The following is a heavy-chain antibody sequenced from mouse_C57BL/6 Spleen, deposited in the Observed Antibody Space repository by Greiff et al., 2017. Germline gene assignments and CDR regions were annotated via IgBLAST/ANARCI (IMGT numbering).Heavy chain of an antibody. V-gene: IGHV5-4*03. CDR2: ISDGGSYT. CDR1: GFTFSSYA. J-gene: IGHJ4*01. D-gene: IGHD1-1*01. Sequence: EVKLVESGGGLVKPGGSLKLSCAASGFTFSSYAMSWVRQTPEKRLEWVATISDGGSYTYYPDNVKGRFTISRDNAKNNLYLQMSHLKSEDTAMYYCARVLYGSRYGDYARDYWGQGTSVTVSS. CDR3: ARVLYGSRYGDYARDY.